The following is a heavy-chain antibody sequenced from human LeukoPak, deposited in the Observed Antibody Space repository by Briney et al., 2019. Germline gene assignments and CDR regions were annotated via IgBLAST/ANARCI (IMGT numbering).Heavy chain of an antibody. J-gene: IGHJ3*02. D-gene: IGHD3-22*01. CDR1: GGTFSSYA. V-gene: IGHV1-69*04. CDR3: ARGVVVITSDAFDI. CDR2: IIPILGIA. Sequence: SVKVSCKASGGTFSSYAISWVRQAPGQGLEWMGRIIPILGIANYAQKFQGRVTITADKSTSTAYMELSSLRSEDTAVYYCARGVVVITSDAFDIWGQGTMVTVSS.